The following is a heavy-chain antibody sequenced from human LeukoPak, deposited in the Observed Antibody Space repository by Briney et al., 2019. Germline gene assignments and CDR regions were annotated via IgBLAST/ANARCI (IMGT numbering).Heavy chain of an antibody. V-gene: IGHV4-59*08. CDR2: ISYSGST. D-gene: IGHD4-17*01. CDR1: GGSISGYY. Sequence: PSETLSLTCTVSGGSISGYYWSWIRQPPGKGLEWIGYISYSGSTNYIPSLKSRVTISLDTSKNQFSLRLSSVTAADTAVYYCARLYGDSITAFNIWGQGTMVTVSS. CDR3: ARLYGDSITAFNI. J-gene: IGHJ3*02.